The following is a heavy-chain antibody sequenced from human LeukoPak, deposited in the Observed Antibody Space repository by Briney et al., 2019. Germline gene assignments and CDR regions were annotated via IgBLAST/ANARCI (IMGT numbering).Heavy chain of an antibody. J-gene: IGHJ4*02. D-gene: IGHD3-10*01. V-gene: IGHV4-59*01. CDR1: GGSISSYY. CDR2: IYYSGST. Sequence: PSETLSLTCTVSGGSISSYYWSWIRQPPGKGLEWIGYIYYSGSTNYNPSLKSRVTISVDTSKNQFSLKLSSVTAADTAVYYCARALYKYFDYWGQGTLVTVSS. CDR3: ARALYKYFDY.